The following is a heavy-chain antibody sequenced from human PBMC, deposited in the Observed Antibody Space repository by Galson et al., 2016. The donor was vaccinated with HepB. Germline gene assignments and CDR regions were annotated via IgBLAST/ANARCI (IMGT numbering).Heavy chain of an antibody. CDR2: IRSKANSYAT. V-gene: IGHV3-73*01. CDR1: GFTFSGSA. CDR3: TRPKTTAIGGRSDY. J-gene: IGHJ4*02. Sequence: SLRLSCAASGFTFSGSAMHWVRQASGKGLEWVGRIRSKANSYATAYAASVKGRFTISRDDTKNTAYLQMNSLKTEDTAVYYCTRPKTTAIGGRSDYWGQGTLVTVPS. D-gene: IGHD2-21*02.